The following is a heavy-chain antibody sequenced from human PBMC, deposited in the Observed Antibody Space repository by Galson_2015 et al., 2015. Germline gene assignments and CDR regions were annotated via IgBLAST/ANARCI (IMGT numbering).Heavy chain of an antibody. CDR2: IWYDGSNK. D-gene: IGHD2-8*01. Sequence: SLRLSCAASGFIFSSYGVHWLRQAPGKGLEWVAVIWYDGSNKYYADSVKGRFTISRDNSKNALYLQMNSLRAEDTAVYYCARESVSKFDYWGQGTLATVSS. CDR3: ARESVSKFDY. V-gene: IGHV3-33*01. CDR1: GFIFSSYG. J-gene: IGHJ4*02.